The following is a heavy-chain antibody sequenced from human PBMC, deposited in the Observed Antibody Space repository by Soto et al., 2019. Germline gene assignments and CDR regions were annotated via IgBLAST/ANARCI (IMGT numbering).Heavy chain of an antibody. D-gene: IGHD6-13*01. Sequence: QVQLVESGGGVVQPGRSLRLSCAASGFTFSSYGMHWVRQAPGKGLEWVAVISYDGSNKYYADSVKGRFTISRDNSKNPLYLQMNSLRAEDTAVYYCAKGPRGYSSSWYVDYWGQGTLVTVSS. CDR2: ISYDGSNK. CDR1: GFTFSSYG. V-gene: IGHV3-30*18. J-gene: IGHJ4*02. CDR3: AKGPRGYSSSWYVDY.